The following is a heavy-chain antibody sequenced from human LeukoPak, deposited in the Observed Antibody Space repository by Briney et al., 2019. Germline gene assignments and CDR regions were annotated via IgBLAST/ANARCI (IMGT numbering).Heavy chain of an antibody. D-gene: IGHD1-14*01. CDR1: GGPISSYY. CDR3: ARGEPVDY. CDR2: ISYSGST. Sequence: PSETLSLTCTVSGGPISSYYWSWIRQSPGKGLEWIGYISYSGSTSYNPSLKSRVTMSVDTSKNRLSLKVNSVTAADTAVYYCARGEPVDYWGQGTLVTVSS. V-gene: IGHV4-59*01. J-gene: IGHJ4*02.